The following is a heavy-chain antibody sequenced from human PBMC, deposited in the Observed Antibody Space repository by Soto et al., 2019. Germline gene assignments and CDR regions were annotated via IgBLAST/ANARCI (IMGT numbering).Heavy chain of an antibody. CDR3: ATYCTNGVCPIYYFDY. CDR2: ISGSGGST. CDR1: GLTFSSYA. D-gene: IGHD2-8*01. V-gene: IGHV3-23*01. J-gene: IGHJ4*02. Sequence: EVQLLESGGGLVQPGGSLRLSCAASGLTFSSYAMGGVRRAPGRGLGWGSAISGSGGSTYYADSVKGRFTISRDNSKNTLYLQMNSLRAEDTAVYYCATYCTNGVCPIYYFDYWGQGTLVTVSS.